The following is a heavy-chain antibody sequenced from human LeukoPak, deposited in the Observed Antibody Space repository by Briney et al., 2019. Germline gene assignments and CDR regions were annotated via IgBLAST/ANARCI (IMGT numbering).Heavy chain of an antibody. Sequence: GGSLRLSCAASGFTFSDYYMSWIRQAPGKGLEWVSYISSSSSYTNYADSVKGRFTISRDNAKNSLYLQMNSLRAEDTAVYYCARGTRYNWNDLGWFDPWGQGTLVTVSS. CDR2: ISSSSSYT. CDR3: ARGTRYNWNDLGWFDP. CDR1: GFTFSDYY. D-gene: IGHD1-1*01. V-gene: IGHV3-11*05. J-gene: IGHJ5*02.